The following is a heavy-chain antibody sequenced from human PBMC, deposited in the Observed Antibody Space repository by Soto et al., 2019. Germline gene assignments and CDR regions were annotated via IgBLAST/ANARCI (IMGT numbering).Heavy chain of an antibody. D-gene: IGHD4-4*01. CDR1: GGSISSGGYY. Sequence: ASETLSLTCTVSGGSISSGGYYWSWIRQHPGKGLEWIGYIYYSGSTYYNPSLKSRVTISVDTSKNQFSLKLSSVTAADTAVYYCARALTLTTVTTPLFDYWGQGTMVTVSS. V-gene: IGHV4-31*03. CDR2: IYYSGST. CDR3: ARALTLTTVTTPLFDY. J-gene: IGHJ4*02.